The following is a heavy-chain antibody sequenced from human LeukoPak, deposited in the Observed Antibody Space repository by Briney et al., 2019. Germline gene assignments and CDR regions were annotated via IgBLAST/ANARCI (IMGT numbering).Heavy chain of an antibody. D-gene: IGHD3-3*01. CDR3: ARDNEPEDYDFWGGYYNWFDP. Sequence: PSETLSLTCAVYGGSFSGYYWSWIRQPPGKGLEWIGEINHSGSTNYNPSLKSRVTISVDTSKNQFSLKLSSVTAADTAVYYCARDNEPEDYDFWGGYYNWFDPWGQGTLVTVSS. J-gene: IGHJ5*02. CDR2: INHSGST. CDR1: GGSFSGYY. V-gene: IGHV4-34*01.